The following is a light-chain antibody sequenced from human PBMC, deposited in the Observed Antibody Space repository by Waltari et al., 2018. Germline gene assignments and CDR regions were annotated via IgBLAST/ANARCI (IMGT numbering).Light chain of an antibody. CDR3: QQYGSSSPIT. CDR1: QSVSSIY. CDR2: AAS. V-gene: IGKV3-20*01. Sequence: EIVLTPSPGTLSLSPGKKAPLSCRASQSVSSIYLGWYQQKPGQAPRLLIYAASSRATGIPDRFSGSGSGTDFTLTISRLEPEDFAVYYCQQYGSSSPITFGQGTRLEIK. J-gene: IGKJ5*01.